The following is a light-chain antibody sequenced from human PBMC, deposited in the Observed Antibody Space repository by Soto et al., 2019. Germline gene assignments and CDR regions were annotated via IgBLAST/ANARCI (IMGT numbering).Light chain of an antibody. CDR2: GAS. V-gene: IGKV3D-20*02. CDR3: QQRSNWRLT. Sequence: EIVLTQSPGTLSLSPGERATLSRRASQSVSSSYLAWYQQKPGQAPRLLIYGASSRATGIPDRSSGSGSGTDFTLTISRLEPEDFAVYYCQQRSNWRLTFGPGTKVDIK. CDR1: QSVSSSY. J-gene: IGKJ3*01.